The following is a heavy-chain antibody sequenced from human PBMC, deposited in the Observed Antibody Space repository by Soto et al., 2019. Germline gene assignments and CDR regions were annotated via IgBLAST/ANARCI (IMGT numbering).Heavy chain of an antibody. J-gene: IGHJ4*02. CDR1: GGTFSSYA. CDR3: ACGGNSEYDY. Sequence: GASVKVSCKASGGTFSSYAISWVRQAPGQGLEWMGGIIPIFGTANYAQKFQGRVTITADESTSTAYMELSSLRSGDTAVYYCACGGNSEYDYWGQGTLVTVSS. V-gene: IGHV1-69*13. D-gene: IGHD2-21*02. CDR2: IIPIFGTA.